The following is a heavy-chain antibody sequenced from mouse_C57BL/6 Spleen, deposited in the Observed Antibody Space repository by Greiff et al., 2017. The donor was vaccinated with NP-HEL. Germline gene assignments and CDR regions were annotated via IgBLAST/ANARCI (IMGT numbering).Heavy chain of an antibody. CDR3: ARSSGSSGYFDG. D-gene: IGHD1-1*01. CDR1: GFTIKNTY. J-gene: IGHJ2*01. Sequence: VQLQQSVAELVRPGASVKLSCTASGFTIKNTYMHWVKQRPEQGLEWIGRIDPANGNTKYAPKFQGKATITADTSSNTAYLQLSSLTSEDAAIYCCARSSGSSGYFDGWGKGTTLTVSS. V-gene: IGHV14-3*01. CDR2: IDPANGNT.